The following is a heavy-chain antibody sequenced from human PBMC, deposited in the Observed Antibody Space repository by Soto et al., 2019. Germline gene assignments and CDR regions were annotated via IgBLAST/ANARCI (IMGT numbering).Heavy chain of an antibody. CDR1: GFTFSNYA. J-gene: IGHJ4*02. Sequence: EVQLLQSGGDLVQPGGSLRLSCAASGFTFSNYAMNWVRQAPGKGLEWVSTISSSGGSTYYADSVKGRFTVSRDNSKNTLYLQINSLRAEDTAVYYCVRDPSTGFADCWGQGTLVTVSS. V-gene: IGHV3-23*01. CDR3: VRDPSTGFADC. CDR2: ISSSGGST. D-gene: IGHD3-9*01.